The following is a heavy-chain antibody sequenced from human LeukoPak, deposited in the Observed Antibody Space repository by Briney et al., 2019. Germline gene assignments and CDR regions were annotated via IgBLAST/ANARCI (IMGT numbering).Heavy chain of an antibody. Sequence: ASVKVSCKASGYTFTSYAMHWVRQAPGQRLEWMGWINAGNGNTKYSQKFQGRVTITRDTSASTAYMELSSLRSEDTAVYYCARVGTDYGDCNDYWGQGTLVTVSS. CDR1: GYTFTSYA. J-gene: IGHJ4*02. D-gene: IGHD4-17*01. CDR2: INAGNGNT. CDR3: ARVGTDYGDCNDY. V-gene: IGHV1-3*01.